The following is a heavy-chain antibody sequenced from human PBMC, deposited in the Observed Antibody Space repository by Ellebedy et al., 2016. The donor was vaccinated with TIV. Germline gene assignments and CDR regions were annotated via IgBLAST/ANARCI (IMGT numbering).Heavy chain of an antibody. CDR2: IIPIFGTA. V-gene: IGHV1-69*06. CDR3: AFRPTDPPADLDY. J-gene: IGHJ4*02. CDR1: GGTFSSYA. D-gene: IGHD6-25*01. Sequence: SVKVSXXASGGTFSSYAISWVRQAPGQGLEWMGGIIPIFGTANYAQKFQGRVTITADKSMSTAYMELSSLRSEDTAVYYCAFRPTDPPADLDYWGQGTLVTVSS.